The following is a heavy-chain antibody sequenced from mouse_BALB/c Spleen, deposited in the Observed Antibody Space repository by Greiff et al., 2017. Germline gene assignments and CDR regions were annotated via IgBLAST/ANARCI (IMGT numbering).Heavy chain of an antibody. CDR2: ISSGGST. J-gene: IGHJ3*01. V-gene: IGHV5-6-5*01. CDR1: GFTFSSYA. Sequence: EVHLVESGGGLVKPGGSLKLSCAASGFTFSSYAMSWVRQTPEKRLEWVASISSGGSTYYPDSVKGRFTISRDNARNILYLQMSSLRSEDTAMYYCARRGYDVAWFAYWGQGTLVTVSA. D-gene: IGHD2-2*01. CDR3: ARRGYDVAWFAY.